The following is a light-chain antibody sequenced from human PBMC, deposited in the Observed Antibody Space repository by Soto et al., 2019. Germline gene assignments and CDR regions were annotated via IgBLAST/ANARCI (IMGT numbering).Light chain of an antibody. CDR1: SSNIGSNY. CDR3: AAWDDSLSGVV. V-gene: IGLV1-47*01. CDR2: RNS. Sequence: QSVLTQPPSASGTPGQRVTISCSGSSSNIGSNYVYWYQQLPGTVPQLLIYRNSERPSGVPDRFSGSKSGTSASLAISGLRSEDEADYYCAAWDDSLSGVVFGRGTKLIVL. J-gene: IGLJ2*01.